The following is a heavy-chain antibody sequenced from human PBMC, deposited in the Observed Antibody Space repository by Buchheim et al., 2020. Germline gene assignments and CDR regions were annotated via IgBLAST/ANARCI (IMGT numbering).Heavy chain of an antibody. D-gene: IGHD1-14*01. CDR2: ISKDGSKK. CDR1: GFTFSNSG. J-gene: IGHJ4*02. V-gene: IGHV3-30*18. CDR3: AKDISGEF. Sequence: QVHLVESGGSVVQPGRSLRLSCAASGFTFSNSGMHWVRQAPGKGLEWVSFISKDGSKKYYAGSVKSRFTISRDNSKNTLYLQMNSLRAEDTSVYYCAKDISGEFGGQGTL.